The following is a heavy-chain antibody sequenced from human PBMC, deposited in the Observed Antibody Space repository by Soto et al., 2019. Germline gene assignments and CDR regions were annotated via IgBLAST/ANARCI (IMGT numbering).Heavy chain of an antibody. J-gene: IGHJ3*02. V-gene: IGHV4-61*01. CDR3: ARGSVRVAVAGTRAFDI. D-gene: IGHD6-19*01. CDR2: IYYSGST. Sequence: PSQTLSFTCTVSGGSVRSGKHYWNWIRQPPGKGLEWIGYIYYSGSTNYNPSLKSRVTISLDTSKNQLSLKLRSVTAADTAVYYCARGSVRVAVAGTRAFDIWGQGTMVTVSS. CDR1: GGSVRSGKHY.